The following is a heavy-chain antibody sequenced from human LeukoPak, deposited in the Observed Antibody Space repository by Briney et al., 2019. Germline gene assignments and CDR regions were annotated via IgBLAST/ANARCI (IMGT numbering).Heavy chain of an antibody. CDR3: ARDGLGPIVGGNHDAFDI. V-gene: IGHV4-31*03. D-gene: IGHD1-26*01. J-gene: IGHJ3*02. CDR1: GGSISSGGYY. Sequence: SETLSLTCTVSGGSISSGGYYWRWIRQHPGKGLEWIGYIYYSGSTYYNPSLKSRVTISVDTSKNQFSLKLSSVTAADTAVYYCARDGLGPIVGGNHDAFDIWGQGTMVTVSS. CDR2: IYYSGST.